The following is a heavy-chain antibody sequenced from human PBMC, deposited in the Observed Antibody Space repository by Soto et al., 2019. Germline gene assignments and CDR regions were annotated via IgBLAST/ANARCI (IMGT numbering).Heavy chain of an antibody. Sequence: QVQLVESGGGVVQPGRSLRLSCAASGFTFSSYGMHWVRQAPGKGLEWVAVISYDGSNKYYADSVKGRFTISRDNSKNTLYLQMNSRRGEDTTVYCCANTYDDFWSGYYTGRLGYGMDFWVQGTTVTVS. V-gene: IGHV3-30*18. J-gene: IGHJ6*02. CDR2: ISYDGSNK. D-gene: IGHD3-3*01. CDR3: ANTYDDFWSGYYTGRLGYGMDF. CDR1: GFTFSSYG.